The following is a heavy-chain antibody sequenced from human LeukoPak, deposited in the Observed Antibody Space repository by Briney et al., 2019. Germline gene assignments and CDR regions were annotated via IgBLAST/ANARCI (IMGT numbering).Heavy chain of an antibody. CDR2: MYYSGST. J-gene: IGHJ4*02. Sequence: WETLSLTCTVSGDAITGSSYYWGWIRQPPGKGLEWIGSMYYSGSTYSNPSLKSRVTMSADTSKNQFSLKLSSVSAADTAVYYCARQYYDRTGYYYFDYWDQGTLVSVSS. D-gene: IGHD3-22*01. V-gene: IGHV4-39*01. CDR3: ARQYYDRTGYYYFDY. CDR1: GDAITGSSYY.